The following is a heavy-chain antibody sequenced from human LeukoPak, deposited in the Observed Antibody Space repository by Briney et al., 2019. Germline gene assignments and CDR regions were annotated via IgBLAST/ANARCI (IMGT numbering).Heavy chain of an antibody. CDR2: FYTSGST. V-gene: IGHV4-38-2*02. CDR3: ARDSYYYDTSGYRGFDY. D-gene: IGHD3-22*01. J-gene: IGHJ4*02. CDR1: GYSISSGYY. Sequence: PSETLSLTCTVSGYSISSGYYWGWIRQPPGKGLEWIGRFYTSGSTNYNPSLKSRVTMSVDTSKNQFSLRLSSVTAADTAVYYCARDSYYYDTSGYRGFDYWGQGTLVTVSS.